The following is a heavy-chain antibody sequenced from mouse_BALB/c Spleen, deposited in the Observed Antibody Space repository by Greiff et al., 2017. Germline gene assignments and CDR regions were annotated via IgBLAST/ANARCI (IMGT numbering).Heavy chain of an antibody. V-gene: IGHV1-5*01. CDR3: TRITTVVDYAMDY. CDR2: IYPGNSDT. Sequence: EVQLQQSGTVLARPGASVKMSCKASGYTFTSYWMHWVKQRPGQGLEWIGAIYPGNSDTSYNQKFKGKAKLTAVTSTSTAYMELSSLTSEDSAVYYCTRITTVVDYAMDYWGQGTSVTVSS. CDR1: GYTFTSYW. D-gene: IGHD1-1*01. J-gene: IGHJ4*01.